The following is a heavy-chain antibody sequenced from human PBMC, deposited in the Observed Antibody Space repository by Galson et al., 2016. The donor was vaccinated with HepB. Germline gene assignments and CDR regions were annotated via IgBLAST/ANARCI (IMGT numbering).Heavy chain of an antibody. D-gene: IGHD3-3*01. CDR3: AKDSRLRFLEWLSSYYFDS. V-gene: IGHV3-23*01. J-gene: IGHJ4*02. CDR2: ISGSGGDI. Sequence: SLRLSCAASGFTFSSYAMSWVRQAPGKGLEWVSGISGSGGDINHADSVKGRFTISRDNSKNMLHLQMNSLRAEDTAVYYCAKDSRLRFLEWLSSYYFDSWGQGTLVTVSS. CDR1: GFTFSSYA.